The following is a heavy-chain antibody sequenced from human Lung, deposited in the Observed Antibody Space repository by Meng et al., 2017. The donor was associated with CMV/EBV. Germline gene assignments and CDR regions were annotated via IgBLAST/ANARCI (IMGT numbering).Heavy chain of an antibody. CDR2: IYYSGST. V-gene: IGHV4-39*07. J-gene: IGHJ6*02. D-gene: IGHD2-2*01. CDR3: ARDLYCSSTSVYGMDV. CDR1: GGSISSSSYY. Sequence: LXCTVSGGSISSSSYYWGWIRQPPGKGLEWIGSIYYSGSTYYNPSLKSRVTISVDTSKNQFSLKLSSVTAADTAVYYCARDLYCSSTSVYGMDVXGQGXTVTVSS.